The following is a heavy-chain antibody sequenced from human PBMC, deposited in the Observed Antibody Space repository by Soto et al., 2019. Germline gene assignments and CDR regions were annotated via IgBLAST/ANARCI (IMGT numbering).Heavy chain of an antibody. D-gene: IGHD4-17*01. Sequence: XSVKVSCKGSGYTFTCYYMHLVRQAPGQGLEWMGWINPNSGGTNYAQKFQGRVTMTMDTSISTAYMELSRLRSDDTAVYYCANTGTHYYYYYGMDVWGKGTTVTVSS. CDR2: INPNSGGT. CDR3: ANTGTHYYYYYGMDV. J-gene: IGHJ6*04. CDR1: GYTFTCYY. V-gene: IGHV1-2*02.